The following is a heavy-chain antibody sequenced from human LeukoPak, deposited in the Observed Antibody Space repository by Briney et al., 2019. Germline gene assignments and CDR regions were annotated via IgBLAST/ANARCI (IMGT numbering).Heavy chain of an antibody. V-gene: IGHV4-59*01. CDR3: ARVVVVAATFYYFDY. CDR2: IYYSGST. Sequence: PSETLSLTCTVSGGSISSYYWSWIRQPPGKGLEWIGYIYYSGSTNYNPSLKSRVTISVDTSKNQFSLKLSSVTAADTAVYYCARVVVVAATFYYFDYWGQGTLVTVSS. CDR1: GGSISSYY. J-gene: IGHJ4*02. D-gene: IGHD2-15*01.